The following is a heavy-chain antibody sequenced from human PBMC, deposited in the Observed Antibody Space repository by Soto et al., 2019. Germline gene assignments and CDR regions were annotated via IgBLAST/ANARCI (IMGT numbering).Heavy chain of an antibody. CDR2: ISGGGGST. D-gene: IGHD3-16*02. CDR1: GFTFSDYS. Sequence: EVQLLESGGGLVQPGGSLRLSCAASGFTFSDYSMTWIRQAPGKGLEWVSVISGGGGSTYLADSVKGRFTISRDNSKNTFYMQMNSLRAEDSAVYYCAKGSASYRPYSFDYWGQGTLVTVSS. J-gene: IGHJ4*02. CDR3: AKGSASYRPYSFDY. V-gene: IGHV3-23*01.